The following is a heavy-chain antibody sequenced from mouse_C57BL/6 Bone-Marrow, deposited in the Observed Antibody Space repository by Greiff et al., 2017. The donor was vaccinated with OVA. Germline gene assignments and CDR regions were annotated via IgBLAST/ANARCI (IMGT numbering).Heavy chain of an antibody. D-gene: IGHD6-5*01. CDR2: IYPRSGNT. J-gene: IGHJ2*01. CDR3: ARYAVYFDY. CDR1: GYTFTSYG. Sequence: VKVVESGAELARPGASVKLSCKASGYTFTSYGISWVKQRTGQGLEWIGEIYPRSGNTYYNEKFKGKATLTADKSSSTAYMELRSLTSEDSAVYFCARYAVYFDYWGQGTTLTVSS. V-gene: IGHV1-81*01.